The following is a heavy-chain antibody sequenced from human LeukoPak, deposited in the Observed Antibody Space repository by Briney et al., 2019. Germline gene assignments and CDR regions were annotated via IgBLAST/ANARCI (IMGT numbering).Heavy chain of an antibody. D-gene: IGHD2-2*01. CDR2: INHSGST. CDR3: ARGHQDIVVVPAPVGGDY. J-gene: IGHJ4*02. V-gene: IGHV4-34*01. Sequence: PSETLSLTCAVYGGSFSGYYWSWIRQPPGKGLEWIGEINHSGSTNYNPSLKSRVTISVDTSKNQFSLKLSSVTAADTAVYYCARGHQDIVVVPAPVGGDYWGQGTLVTVSS. CDR1: GGSFSGYY.